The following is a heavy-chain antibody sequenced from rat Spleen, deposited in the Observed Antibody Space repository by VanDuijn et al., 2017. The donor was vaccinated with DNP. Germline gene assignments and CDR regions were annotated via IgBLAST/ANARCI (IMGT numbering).Heavy chain of an antibody. D-gene: IGHD1-11*01. CDR2: IQSGGTT. CDR1: GFSLTTYH. V-gene: IGHV2-27*01. CDR3: ARSPYGGPGDY. Sequence: QVQLKESGPGLVQPSQTLSLTCTVSGFSLTTYHVHWVRQPPGKGLEWMGRIQSGGTTDYNSALKSRLSISRDTSKSQVFLKMNSVQTEDTAMYFCARSPYGGPGDYWGQGVMVTVSS. J-gene: IGHJ2*01.